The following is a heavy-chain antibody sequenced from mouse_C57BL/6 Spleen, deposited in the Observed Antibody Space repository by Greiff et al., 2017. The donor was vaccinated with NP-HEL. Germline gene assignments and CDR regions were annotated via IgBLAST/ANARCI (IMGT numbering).Heavy chain of an antibody. D-gene: IGHD1-1*01. Sequence: DVKLVESGGDLVKPGGSLKLSCAASGFTFSSYGMSWVRQTPDKRLEWVATISSGGSYTYYPDSVKGRFTISRDNAKNTLYLQMSSLKSEDTAMYYCARRHYGSSYAMDYWGQRTSVTVSS. J-gene: IGHJ4*01. V-gene: IGHV5-6*02. CDR2: ISSGGSYT. CDR1: GFTFSSYG. CDR3: ARRHYGSSYAMDY.